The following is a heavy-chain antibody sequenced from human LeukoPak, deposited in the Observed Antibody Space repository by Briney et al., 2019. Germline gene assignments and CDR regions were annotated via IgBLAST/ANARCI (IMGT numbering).Heavy chain of an antibody. CDR2: VSWNGSRT. CDR3: ALNPDYYGSGSFDY. Sequence: PGGSLRLSCAASGFTFSNSDMNWVRQAPGKGLEWVSGVSWNGSRTHYADSVKGRFIISRDNSRNFLYQQMNSLRPEDMAVYYCALNPDYYGSGSFDYWGQGTLVTVSS. V-gene: IGHV3-19*01. D-gene: IGHD3-10*01. J-gene: IGHJ4*02. CDR1: GFTFSNSD.